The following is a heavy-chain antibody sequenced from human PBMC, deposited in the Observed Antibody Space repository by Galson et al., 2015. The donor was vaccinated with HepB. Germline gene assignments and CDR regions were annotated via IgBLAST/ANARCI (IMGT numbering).Heavy chain of an antibody. CDR2: IIPIFGTA. V-gene: IGHV1-69*06. D-gene: IGHD2-21*02. Sequence: SVKVSCKASGGTFSSYAISWVRQAPGQGLEWMGGIIPIFGTANYAQKFQGRVTITADKSTSTAYMELSSLRSEDTAVYYCARDQGGYRYDAFDIWGQGTMVTVSS. CDR3: ARDQGGYRYDAFDI. J-gene: IGHJ3*02. CDR1: GGTFSSYA.